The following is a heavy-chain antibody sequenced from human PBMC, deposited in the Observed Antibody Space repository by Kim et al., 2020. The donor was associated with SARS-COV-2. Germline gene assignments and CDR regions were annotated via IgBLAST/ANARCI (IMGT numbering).Heavy chain of an antibody. D-gene: IGHD3-9*01. Sequence: SETLSLTCTVSGGSISSGGYYWSWIRQHPGKGLEWIGYIYYSGSTYYNPSLKSRVTISVDTSKNQFSLKLSSVTAADTAVYYCARDQSLKYYDILTGYSRLGSYYYYGMDVWGQGTPVTVSS. CDR1: GGSISSGGYY. J-gene: IGHJ6*02. V-gene: IGHV4-31*03. CDR2: IYYSGST. CDR3: ARDQSLKYYDILTGYSRLGSYYYYGMDV.